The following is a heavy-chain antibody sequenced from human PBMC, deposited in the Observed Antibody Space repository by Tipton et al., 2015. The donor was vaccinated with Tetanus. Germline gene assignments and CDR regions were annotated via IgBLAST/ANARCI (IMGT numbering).Heavy chain of an antibody. CDR1: GFTFSNYW. V-gene: IGHV3-7*01. D-gene: IGHD2-21*02. Sequence: SLRLSCAASGFTFSNYWMHWVRQAPGKGLEWVANIRQDGSEKYYSDSVKGRFTISRDNAKSSLYLQMNSLRVEDTAVYYCAREGCTRCRGDSRFDIWGQGTMVTVSS. CDR2: IRQDGSEK. CDR3: AREGCTRCRGDSRFDI. J-gene: IGHJ3*02.